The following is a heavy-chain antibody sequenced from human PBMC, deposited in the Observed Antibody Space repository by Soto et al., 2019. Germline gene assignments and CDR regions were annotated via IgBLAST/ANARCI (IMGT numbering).Heavy chain of an antibody. J-gene: IGHJ4*02. CDR2: IKNKANSDTT. D-gene: IGHD6-19*01. CDR1: GFTFSDHY. Sequence: EVQLVESGGGLVQPEGSLRLSCAASGFTFSDHYMYWVRQAPGKGLEWVGRIKNKANSDTTEYAAPVKGRFIISRDDSKNSVFLQMTRLKTDDTAVYYFTRVRLGSSRSSAYWGQGILVTFAS. V-gene: IGHV3-72*01. CDR3: TRVRLGSSRSSAY.